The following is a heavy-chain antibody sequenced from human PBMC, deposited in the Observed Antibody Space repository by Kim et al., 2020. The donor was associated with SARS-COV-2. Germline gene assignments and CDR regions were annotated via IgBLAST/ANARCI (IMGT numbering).Heavy chain of an antibody. J-gene: IGHJ6*02. CDR1: GFSFNSYA. CDR3: AKVSRGLNYYYGMDV. Sequence: GGSLRLSCAASGFSFNSYAMSWVRQAPGKGLEWVSAISGSGGSIYYADSVKGRFTISRDNSKKTLFLQMNSLRAEDTAVYFCAKVSRGLNYYYGMDVWGQGTTVTVSS. D-gene: IGHD3-10*01. CDR2: ISGSGGSI. V-gene: IGHV3-23*01.